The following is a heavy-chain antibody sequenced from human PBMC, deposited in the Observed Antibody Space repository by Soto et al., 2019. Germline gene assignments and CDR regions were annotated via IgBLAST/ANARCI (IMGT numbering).Heavy chain of an antibody. Sequence: PGGSLRLSCTASGFTFSNYGMNWVRQAPGKGLEWVSYITGSSSPIYYADSVKGRFTISRDNAKNSLYLQMNSLRAEDTAVYYCARALIYYDILTGYYGYYYYYGMDVWGQGTTVTVSS. D-gene: IGHD3-9*01. J-gene: IGHJ6*02. CDR2: ITGSSSPI. CDR1: GFTFSNYG. CDR3: ARALIYYDILTGYYGYYYYYGMDV. V-gene: IGHV3-48*04.